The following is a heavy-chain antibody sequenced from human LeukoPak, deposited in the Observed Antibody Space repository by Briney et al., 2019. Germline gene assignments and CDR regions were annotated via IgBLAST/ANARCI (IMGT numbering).Heavy chain of an antibody. J-gene: IGHJ4*02. CDR3: ATGRSIRYFDY. V-gene: IGHV4-59*08. Sequence: KPSETLSLTCTVSGGSISSYYWSWIRQPPGQGLEWIGYIHYSGTTNYNPSLKSRVSISIDTSKSQFSLKLTSATAADTAIYYCATGRSIRYFDYWGQGTLLSVSS. CDR1: GGSISSYY. CDR2: IHYSGTT. D-gene: IGHD4-17*01.